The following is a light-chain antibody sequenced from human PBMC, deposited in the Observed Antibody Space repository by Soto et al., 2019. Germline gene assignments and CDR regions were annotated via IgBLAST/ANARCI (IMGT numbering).Light chain of an antibody. CDR1: QSVSSY. J-gene: IGKJ5*01. Sequence: EIVLTQSPATLSLSPGEGATLSCRACQSVSSYLAWYPQKPGQAPRLLIYDASNRATGIPARFSGSESGTDFTLTISSLEPEDFAVYYCQQRSNWPPITFGQGTRLEIK. CDR2: DAS. CDR3: QQRSNWPPIT. V-gene: IGKV3-11*01.